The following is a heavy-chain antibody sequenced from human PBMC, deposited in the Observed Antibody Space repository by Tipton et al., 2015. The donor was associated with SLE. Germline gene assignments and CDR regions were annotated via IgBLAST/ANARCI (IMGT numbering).Heavy chain of an antibody. D-gene: IGHD3-10*01. J-gene: IGHJ6*03. V-gene: IGHV4-61*02. CDR2: ISTRGST. CDR3: ARGGAGITMVRGATYYYYNMDV. Sequence: LRLSCTVSGGSIRSGNYYWTWIRQHAGKGLEWIGRISTRGSTNYNPPLKSRVTMSVDTSKNQFSLKLSSVTAADTAVYYCARGGAGITMVRGATYYYYNMDVWGKGTTVTVSS. CDR1: GGSIRSGNYY.